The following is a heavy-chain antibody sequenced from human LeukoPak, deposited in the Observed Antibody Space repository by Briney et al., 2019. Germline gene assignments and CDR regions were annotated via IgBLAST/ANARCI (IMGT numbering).Heavy chain of an antibody. Sequence: SQTLSLTCTVSGGSISSGGYYWSWIRQHPGKGLEWIGYIYYSGSTYYNPSLKSRVTISVDTSKNQFSLKLSSVTAADTAVYYCATTPGGIAAAVDYWGQGTLVTVSS. V-gene: IGHV4-31*03. CDR1: GGSISSGGYY. J-gene: IGHJ4*02. D-gene: IGHD6-13*01. CDR2: IYYSGST. CDR3: ATTPGGIAAAVDY.